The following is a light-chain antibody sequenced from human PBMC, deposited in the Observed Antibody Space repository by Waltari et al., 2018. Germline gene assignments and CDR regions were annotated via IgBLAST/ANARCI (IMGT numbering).Light chain of an antibody. V-gene: IGKV1-27*01. Sequence: DIQMTQSPSSLSASVGDRVTITCRASQGISNYLAWYQQKPGKVPKLLIYAASTLQSGVPSRFSVSGSGTDFTLTISSLQPEDVATYYCQKYNSAPTFTFGPGTKVDIK. J-gene: IGKJ3*01. CDR3: QKYNSAPTFT. CDR2: AAS. CDR1: QGISNY.